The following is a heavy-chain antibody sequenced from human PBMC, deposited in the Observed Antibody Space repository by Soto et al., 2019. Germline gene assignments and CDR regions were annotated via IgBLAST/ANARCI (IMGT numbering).Heavy chain of an antibody. J-gene: IGHJ4*02. CDR3: ARLYSASYTSFDY. CDR1: GFIVSSSY. CDR2: IYSGGTT. V-gene: IGHV3-53*01. D-gene: IGHD1-26*01. Sequence: EVQLVESGGGLIQPGGSLRLSCAASGFIVSSSYMTWVRQAPGKGLEWVSAIYSGGTTYHADSVKGRFIISSDNSKNTPYLQMNCLRAEDTAVYYCARLYSASYTSFDYWGQGTLVTVSS.